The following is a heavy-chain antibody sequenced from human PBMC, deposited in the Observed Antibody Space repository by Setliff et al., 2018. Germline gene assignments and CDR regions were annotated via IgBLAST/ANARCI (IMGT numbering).Heavy chain of an antibody. Sequence: PSETLSLTCTVSGGSLSSYNYWSWIRQPAGKGLEWIGQIYTDGSTNYNPSLKSRVTISVDKSKNQFSLRLSSVTAADTAVYYCARAGASIVGEVYYYMDVWGKGTTVTVSS. V-gene: IGHV4-4*07. CDR2: IYTDGST. CDR1: GGSLSSYNY. CDR3: ARAGASIVGEVYYYMDV. D-gene: IGHD1-26*01. J-gene: IGHJ6*03.